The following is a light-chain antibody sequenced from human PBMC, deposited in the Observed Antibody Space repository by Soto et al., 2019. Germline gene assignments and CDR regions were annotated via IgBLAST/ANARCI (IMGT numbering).Light chain of an antibody. V-gene: IGLV2-14*01. Sequence: QSARTQPASVSGSPGQSIAISCAGTSSDIGNYNRVSWYQQYPGKAPKLLIYEVSNRPSGVSDRFSGSKSGNTASLTISGLQAEDEADYYCNSYTTTSTYVFGTGTKVTVL. CDR1: SSDIGNYNR. CDR3: NSYTTTSTYV. J-gene: IGLJ1*01. CDR2: EVS.